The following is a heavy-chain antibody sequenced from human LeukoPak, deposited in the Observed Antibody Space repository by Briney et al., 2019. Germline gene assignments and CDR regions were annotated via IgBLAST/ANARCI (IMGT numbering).Heavy chain of an antibody. CDR1: GGTFSSYA. CDR2: IIPILGIA. V-gene: IGHV1-69*04. J-gene: IGHJ4*02. Sequence: SVKVSCKASGGTFSSYAISWVRQAPGQGLEWMGRIIPILGIANYAQKFQGRVTITADKSTSTAYMELSSLRSEDTAVYYCARGGSGYDFSDYWGQGTLVTVSS. CDR3: ARGGSGYDFSDY. D-gene: IGHD5-12*01.